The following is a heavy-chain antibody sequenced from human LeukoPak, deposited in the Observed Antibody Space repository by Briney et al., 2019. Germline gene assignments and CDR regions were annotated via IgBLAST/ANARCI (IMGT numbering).Heavy chain of an antibody. CDR1: GYTFTSYA. V-gene: IGHV7-4-1*02. D-gene: IGHD2-8*01. Sequence: ASVTVSFKASGYTFTSYAMNWVRQAPGQGLEWMGWINTNTGNPTYAQGFTGRFVFSLDTSVSTAYLQISSLKAEDTAVYYCARQILKMVYATYDYWGQGTLVTVSS. J-gene: IGHJ4*02. CDR3: ARQILKMVYATYDY. CDR2: INTNTGNP.